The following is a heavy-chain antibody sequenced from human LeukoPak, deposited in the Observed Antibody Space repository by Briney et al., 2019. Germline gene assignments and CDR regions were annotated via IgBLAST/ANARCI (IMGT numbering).Heavy chain of an antibody. D-gene: IGHD6-6*01. Sequence: VASVKVSCKASGYTFTGYYMHWVRQAPGQGLEWMGWINPNSGGTNYAQKFQGRVTMTRGTSISTAYMELSRLRSDDTAVYYCARVRHRPLYYFDYWGQGTLVTVSS. CDR2: INPNSGGT. CDR1: GYTFTGYY. J-gene: IGHJ4*02. V-gene: IGHV1-2*02. CDR3: ARVRHRPLYYFDY.